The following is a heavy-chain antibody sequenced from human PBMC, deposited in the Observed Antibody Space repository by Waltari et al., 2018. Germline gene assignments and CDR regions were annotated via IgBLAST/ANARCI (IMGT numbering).Heavy chain of an antibody. J-gene: IGHJ4*02. CDR1: GFTIRSYA. D-gene: IGHD4-17*01. Sequence: VQLLESGGGLVQSGGSLRLSCAASGFTIRSYAMNWFRQAPGKGVEWVSVISGSGGSTDYADSVKGRFTISRDNSKNTLYLQMNNLRVEDTAVYYCASSLYGDYTQIWGRVFDYWGQGTLVTVSS. CDR3: ASSLYGDYTQIWGRVFDY. CDR2: ISGSGGST. V-gene: IGHV3-23*01.